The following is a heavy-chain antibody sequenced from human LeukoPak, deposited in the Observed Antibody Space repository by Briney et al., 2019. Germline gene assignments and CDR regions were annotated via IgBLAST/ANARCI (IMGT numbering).Heavy chain of an antibody. J-gene: IGHJ3*02. Sequence: GGSLRLSCAASGFTFSSYSMNWVRQAPGKGLEWVSSISSSSSYIYYADSVKGRFTISRDNAKNSLYLQMNSLRAEDTAEYYCARSIVVVTPGAFDIWGQGTMVTVSS. CDR2: ISSSSSYI. CDR3: ARSIVVVTPGAFDI. D-gene: IGHD3-22*01. V-gene: IGHV3-21*01. CDR1: GFTFSSYS.